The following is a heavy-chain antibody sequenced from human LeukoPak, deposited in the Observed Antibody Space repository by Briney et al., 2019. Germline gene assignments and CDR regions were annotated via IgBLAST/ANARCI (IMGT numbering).Heavy chain of an antibody. CDR2: IYYSGST. Sequence: PSETLSLTCTVSGGSISIYYWSWIRQPPGKGLEWIGYIYYSGSTNYNPSLKSRVTISVDTSKNQFSLKLSSVTAADTAVYYCARDRGSYEFDYWGQGTLVTVSS. CDR3: ARDRGSYEFDY. J-gene: IGHJ4*02. D-gene: IGHD1-26*01. V-gene: IGHV4-59*01. CDR1: GGSISIYY.